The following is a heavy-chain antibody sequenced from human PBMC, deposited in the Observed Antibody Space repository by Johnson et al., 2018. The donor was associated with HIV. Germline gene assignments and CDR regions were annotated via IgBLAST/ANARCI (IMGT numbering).Heavy chain of an antibody. D-gene: IGHD5-12*01. J-gene: IGHJ3*02. CDR1: GFTFDDYA. CDR3: ARRDGFDYGNAFDI. V-gene: IGHV3-20*04. CDR2: INWNGGST. Sequence: VQLVESGGGLVQPVRSLRLSCAASGFTFDDYAMHWVRQAPGKGLEWVSGINWNGGSTGYADSVKGRFTISRDNAKNSLYLQMNSLRAEDTALYYCARRDGFDYGNAFDIWGQGTMVTVSS.